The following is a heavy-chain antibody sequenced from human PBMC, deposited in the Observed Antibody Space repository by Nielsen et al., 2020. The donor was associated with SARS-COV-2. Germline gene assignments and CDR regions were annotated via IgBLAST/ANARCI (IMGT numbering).Heavy chain of an antibody. V-gene: IGHV3-23*01. CDR2: ISASGGST. D-gene: IGHD4-17*01. CDR3: AKDESTVTTPLDY. CDR1: GFTFSSYA. Sequence: GGSLRLSCIASGFTSGFTFSSYAMSWVRQAPGKGLEWVSAISASGGSTYYADSVKGRFTISRDNSKNTLYLQMNSLRAEDTAVYYCAKDESTVTTPLDYWGQGTLVTVSS. J-gene: IGHJ4*02.